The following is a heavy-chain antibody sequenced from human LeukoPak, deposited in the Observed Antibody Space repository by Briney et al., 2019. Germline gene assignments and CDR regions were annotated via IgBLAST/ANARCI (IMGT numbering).Heavy chain of an antibody. V-gene: IGHV3-23*01. J-gene: IGHJ6*02. CDR1: GLTFSSYA. CDR3: AKARPGGNNYYYYGMDV. CDR2: IRANGGTT. Sequence: PGGSLRLSCAASGLTFSSYAMSWVRQAPGKTLEWVSSIRANGGTTYYVDSVKGRFTISRDNSKKTLSLQMDSLRAEDTAVYYCAKARPGGNNYYYYGMDVWGQGTTVTVSS. D-gene: IGHD4-23*01.